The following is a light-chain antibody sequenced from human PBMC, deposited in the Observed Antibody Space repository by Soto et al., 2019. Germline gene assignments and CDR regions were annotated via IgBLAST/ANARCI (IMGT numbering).Light chain of an antibody. CDR1: QRVSSH. CDR3: QQYGNSPIT. V-gene: IGKV3-20*01. Sequence: ETVMTQSPFTLSVSPVDTSTLSFMASQRVSSHLAWYQQKPGQAPRLLIYGTSSRATGIPDRFSGSGSGTDFTLTISRLEPEDFAVYYCQQYGNSPITFGQGTRLEIK. J-gene: IGKJ5*01. CDR2: GTS.